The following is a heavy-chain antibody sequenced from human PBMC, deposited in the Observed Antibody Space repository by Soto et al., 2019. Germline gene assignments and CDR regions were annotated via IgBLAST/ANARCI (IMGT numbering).Heavy chain of an antibody. J-gene: IGHJ6*02. D-gene: IGHD3-16*02. CDR1: GGSFSAYY. CDR2: TNYSGST. V-gene: IGHV4-34*01. CDR3: ARGRDYVWRSYRTPYYYGIDV. Sequence: PSETLSLTCVVYGGSFSAYYWSWIRQLPGKGLEWIGETNYSGSTNYNPSLKSRVTISVDTSKNQFSLKLSSVTAADTAVYYWARGRDYVWRSYRTPYYYGIDVWGQGTTLTVSS.